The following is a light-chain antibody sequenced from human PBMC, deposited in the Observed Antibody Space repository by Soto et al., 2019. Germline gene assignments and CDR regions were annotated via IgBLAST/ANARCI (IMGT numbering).Light chain of an antibody. CDR1: QSLTNSY. V-gene: IGKV3-20*01. J-gene: IGKJ5*01. Sequence: IVLTNSPYTLSFPPYNRATLSCFSSQSLTNSYIAWYQVKPGQAPRLLIYDTSSRATGIPDRFSGSGSGTDFTLTITRLEPEDFAVFYCPQYGTSEQIFGQGTRLEIK. CDR3: PQYGTSEQI. CDR2: DTS.